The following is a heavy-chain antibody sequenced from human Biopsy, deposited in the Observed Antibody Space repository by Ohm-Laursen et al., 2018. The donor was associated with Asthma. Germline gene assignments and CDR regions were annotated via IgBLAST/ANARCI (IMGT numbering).Heavy chain of an antibody. V-gene: IGHV1-69*04. CDR1: RGSFSNFA. D-gene: IGHD3-22*01. CDR2: ILTKFDIT. CDR3: ARSYDTDSYPVLVLDY. J-gene: IGHJ4*02. Sequence: GSSVKVSCKASRGSFSNFAFSWVRQAPGHGLEWMGTILTKFDITSYAEKFQGRVTITADKSTSTTYMELSRLRSEDTAVYYCARSYDTDSYPVLVLDYWGQGTLVTVSS.